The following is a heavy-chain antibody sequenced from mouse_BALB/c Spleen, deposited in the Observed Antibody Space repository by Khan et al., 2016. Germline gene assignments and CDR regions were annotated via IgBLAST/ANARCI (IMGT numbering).Heavy chain of an antibody. Sequence: QVQLQQSGAELAKPGASVKMSCKASGYTFTDYWMHWVKQRPGQGLEWIGYINPNTGYTEYNQKFKDKATLTADKSSSTAYMQRSSLTSEDSAVYYGARWSYYYGSSYGWFAYWGQGTLVTVSA. D-gene: IGHD1-1*01. V-gene: IGHV1-7*01. CDR2: INPNTGYT. J-gene: IGHJ3*01. CDR3: ARWSYYYGSSYGWFAY. CDR1: GYTFTDYW.